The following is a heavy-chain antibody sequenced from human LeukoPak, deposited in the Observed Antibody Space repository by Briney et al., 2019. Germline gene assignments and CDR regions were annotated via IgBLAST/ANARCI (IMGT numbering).Heavy chain of an antibody. Sequence: SETLSLTCAVYGGSFSGYYRSWIRQPPGKGLEWIGEINHSGSSNYNPSLKSRVTISVDTSKNQFSLKLSSVTAADTAVYYCAGHTDYYDSSGYPTDYWGQGTLVTVSS. D-gene: IGHD3-22*01. CDR2: INHSGSS. V-gene: IGHV4-34*01. J-gene: IGHJ4*02. CDR3: AGHTDYYDSSGYPTDY. CDR1: GGSFSGYY.